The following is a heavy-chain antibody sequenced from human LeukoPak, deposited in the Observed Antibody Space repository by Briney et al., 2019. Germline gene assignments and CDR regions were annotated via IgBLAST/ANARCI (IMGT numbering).Heavy chain of an antibody. CDR3: ARGPSQIMENYMDV. J-gene: IGHJ6*03. D-gene: IGHD3-16*01. V-gene: IGHV1-2*02. CDR1: GYTFTDYY. CDR2: INPNSGGT. Sequence: ASVTVSCKASGYTFTDYYMHWVRQAPGQGLEWMGWINPNSGGTNYAQKFQGRVTMTRDTSISTAYMELSRLRSDDTAVYYCARGPSQIMENYMDVWGKGTTVTVSS.